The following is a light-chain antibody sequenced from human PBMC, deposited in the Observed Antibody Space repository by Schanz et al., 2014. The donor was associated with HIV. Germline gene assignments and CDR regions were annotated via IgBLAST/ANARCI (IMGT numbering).Light chain of an antibody. Sequence: QSVLTQPASVSGSPGQSITISCTGTSADVGAYNFVSWYQQHPGKAPKVIIYDVSVRPSGVSNRFSGYKSGDTAYLTISALQAEDEADYYCASYTTSHTFVFGTGTKLTVL. CDR1: SADVGAYNF. CDR3: ASYTTSHTFV. V-gene: IGLV2-14*03. CDR2: DVS. J-gene: IGLJ1*01.